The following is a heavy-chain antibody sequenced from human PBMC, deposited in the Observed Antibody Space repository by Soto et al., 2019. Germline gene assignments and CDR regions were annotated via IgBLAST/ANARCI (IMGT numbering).Heavy chain of an antibody. V-gene: IGHV3-48*03. J-gene: IGHJ6*02. Sequence: GGSLRLSCAASGFTFSSYEMNWVRQAPGKGLEWVSYISSSGSTIYYADSVKGRFTISRDNAKNSLYLQMNSLRAEDTAVYYCASGGYCSSTSCWYLPDYYYGMDVWGQGTTVTVSS. D-gene: IGHD2-2*01. CDR3: ASGGYCSSTSCWYLPDYYYGMDV. CDR2: ISSSGSTI. CDR1: GFTFSSYE.